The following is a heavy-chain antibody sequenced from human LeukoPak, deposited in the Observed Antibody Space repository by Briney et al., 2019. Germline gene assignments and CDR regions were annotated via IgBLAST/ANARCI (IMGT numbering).Heavy chain of an antibody. V-gene: IGHV4-39*01. CDR2: VYYSGST. CDR3: ARHGNWEPFDY. J-gene: IGHJ4*02. Sequence: NPSETLSLTCVLSGASIRSSDYYWAWIRQPPGKGLEWIGTVYYSGSTYYNPSLKSRLTICVDTSNNSVSLKVTSLTAADTAVYYCARHGNWEPFDYWGQGSLVTVSS. CDR1: GASIRSSDYY. D-gene: IGHD1-1*01.